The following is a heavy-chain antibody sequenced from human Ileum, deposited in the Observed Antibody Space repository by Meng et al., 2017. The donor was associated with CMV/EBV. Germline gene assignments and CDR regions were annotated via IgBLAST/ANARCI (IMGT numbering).Heavy chain of an antibody. Sequence: GGSLRLSCAASGFTFSSYVMSWVRQAPGKGLEWVANIREDAGDIYYVGSVKGRFTISRDNAKNLVYLEMNSLRAEDTAVYYCARDLVGTKATFDYWGQGTLVTVSS. J-gene: IGHJ4*02. D-gene: IGHD1-26*01. CDR2: IREDAGDI. CDR3: ARDLVGTKATFDY. CDR1: GFTFSSYV. V-gene: IGHV3-7*01.